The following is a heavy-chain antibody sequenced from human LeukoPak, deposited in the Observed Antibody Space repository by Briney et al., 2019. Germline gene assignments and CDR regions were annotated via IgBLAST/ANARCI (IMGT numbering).Heavy chain of an antibody. D-gene: IGHD5-18*01. V-gene: IGHV4-39*01. CDR3: ARHFTATSDY. CDR2: IYYSGST. Sequence: SETLSLTCTVSGGSISSYYWSWIRQPPGKGLEWIGSIYYSGSTYYNPSLKSRVTISVDTSKNQFSLKLSSVTAADTAVYYCARHFTATSDYWGQGTLVTVSS. J-gene: IGHJ4*02. CDR1: GGSISSYY.